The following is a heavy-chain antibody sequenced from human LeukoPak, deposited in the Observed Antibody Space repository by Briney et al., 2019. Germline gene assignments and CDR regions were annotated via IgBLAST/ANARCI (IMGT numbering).Heavy chain of an antibody. D-gene: IGHD3-10*01. V-gene: IGHV1-2*02. J-gene: IGHJ4*02. Sequence: GASVKVSCKASGYTFTGYYMHWVRQAPGQGLEWMGWINPNSGGTNYAQKFQGRVTMTRDTSNSTAYMELSRLRSDDTAVYYCARVPSMYDYGSGSTWWNYWGQGTLVTVSS. CDR3: ARVPSMYDYGSGSTWWNY. CDR2: INPNSGGT. CDR1: GYTFTGYY.